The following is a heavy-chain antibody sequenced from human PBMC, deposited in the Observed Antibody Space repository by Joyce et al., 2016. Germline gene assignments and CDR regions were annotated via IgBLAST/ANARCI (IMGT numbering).Heavy chain of an antibody. CDR1: GFTFSNYN. Sequence: EVHLVESGRGLVMPGGSLRLSCAASGFTFSNYNMNWVRQFPGKGLEWVSSINSGTTYKYYADSVEGRFTISRDNAKNSLYLQMNSLRAEDTAVYYCARDLGYFDYWGQGTLVTVSS. J-gene: IGHJ4*02. CDR2: INSGTTYK. V-gene: IGHV3-21*01. CDR3: ARDLGYFDY.